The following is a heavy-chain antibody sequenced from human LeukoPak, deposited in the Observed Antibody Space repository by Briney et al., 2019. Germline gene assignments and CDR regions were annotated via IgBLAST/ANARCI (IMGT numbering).Heavy chain of an antibody. J-gene: IGHJ6*02. CDR3: ARERFSGSYAGTYYYYGMDA. CDR2: TYYRASRYN. D-gene: IGHD1-26*01. V-gene: IGHV6-1*01. CDR1: GDCVSSDSAY. Sequence: SQTLSLTCAISGDCVSSDSAYWNWIRQSPWRGLEWLGKTYYRASRYNNSAVSVKSPITINPDTYKNQFTLQLNSVTPEDTAVYYCARERFSGSYAGTYYYYGMDAWGQGTPVTVSS.